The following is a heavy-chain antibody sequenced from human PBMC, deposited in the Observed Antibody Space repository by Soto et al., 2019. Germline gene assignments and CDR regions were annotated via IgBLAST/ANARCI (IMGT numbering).Heavy chain of an antibody. CDR3: ASDVGNYDFWSGYLYYNYYYGMDV. Sequence: ASVKVSCKASGYTFTSYDINWVRQATGQGLEWMGWMNPNSGNTGYAQKFQGRVTMTRNTSISTAYMELSSLRSEDTAVYYCASDVGNYDFWSGYLYYNYYYGMDVWGQGTTVTVSS. D-gene: IGHD3-3*01. V-gene: IGHV1-8*01. CDR2: MNPNSGNT. CDR1: GYTFTSYD. J-gene: IGHJ6*02.